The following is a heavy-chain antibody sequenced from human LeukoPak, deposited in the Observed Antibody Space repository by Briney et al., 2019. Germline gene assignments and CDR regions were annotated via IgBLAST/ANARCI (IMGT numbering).Heavy chain of an antibody. J-gene: IGHJ4*02. D-gene: IGHD2-2*01. V-gene: IGHV3-48*03. CDR1: GFTFSSYE. Sequence: QPGGSLRLSCAASGFTFSSYEMNWVRQAPGKGLEWVSYISSSGSAKYYADSVKGRFTISRDNADNSLYLQMSSLRAEDTAVYYCARRYCSSTSCTLDYWGQGTLVTVSS. CDR2: ISSSGSAK. CDR3: ARRYCSSTSCTLDY.